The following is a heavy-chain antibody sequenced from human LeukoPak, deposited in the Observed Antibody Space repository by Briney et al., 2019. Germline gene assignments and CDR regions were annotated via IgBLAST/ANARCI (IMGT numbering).Heavy chain of an antibody. V-gene: IGHV3-49*04. J-gene: IGHJ4*02. Sequence: RSLRLSCTASGFTFGDYAMSWVRQAPGKGLEWVGFIRSKAYGGTTEYAASVKGRFTISRDDSKSIAYLQMNSLKTEDTAVYYCTSRITVTTYFDYWGQGTLVTVSS. CDR1: GFTFGDYA. D-gene: IGHD4-17*01. CDR3: TSRITVTTYFDY. CDR2: IRSKAYGGTT.